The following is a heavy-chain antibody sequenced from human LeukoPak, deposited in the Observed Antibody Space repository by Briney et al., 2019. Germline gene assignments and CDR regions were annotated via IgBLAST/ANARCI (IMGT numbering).Heavy chain of an antibody. J-gene: IGHJ3*02. CDR3: AKLPITIFGVVKGDDAFDI. CDR2: ISGSGGST. CDR1: GFALKSY. V-gene: IGHV3-23*01. Sequence: PGGSLRLSCAGSGFALKSYMSWVCQAPGKGLEWVSAISGSGGSTYYADSVKGRFTISRDNSKNTLYLQMNSLRAEDTVVYYCAKLPITIFGVVKGDDAFDIWGQGTMVTVSS. D-gene: IGHD3-3*01.